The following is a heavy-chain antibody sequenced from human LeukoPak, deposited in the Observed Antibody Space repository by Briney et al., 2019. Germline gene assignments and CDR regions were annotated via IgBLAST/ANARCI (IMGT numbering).Heavy chain of an antibody. CDR2: TYSDGTT. CDR1: GFTVSNNH. Sequence: GGSLRLSCGASGFTVSNNHMSWVRQAPGKGLEWVSITYSDGTTYHADSVKGRFTISRDNSRNTLYVQMNSLRAEDTAVYFCARDRVEVTTSMLGGVKRTVTDYYGMDVWGQGTTVTVSS. V-gene: IGHV3-53*01. J-gene: IGHJ6*02. D-gene: IGHD3-16*01. CDR3: ARDRVEVTTSMLGGVKRTVTDYYGMDV.